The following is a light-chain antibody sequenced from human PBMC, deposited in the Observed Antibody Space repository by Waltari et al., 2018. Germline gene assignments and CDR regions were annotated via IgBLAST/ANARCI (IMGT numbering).Light chain of an antibody. CDR1: QGVTTY. V-gene: IGKV1-9*01. Sequence: IQLTQSPSSLSASVGDRVTITCRASQGVTTYLAWDQQKPGKAPNLLISAASTLQSGVPSRFSGSGSGTDFTLTISSLQPEDFATYYCQHLHGYPITFGGGTKVEIK. J-gene: IGKJ4*01. CDR3: QHLHGYPIT. CDR2: AAS.